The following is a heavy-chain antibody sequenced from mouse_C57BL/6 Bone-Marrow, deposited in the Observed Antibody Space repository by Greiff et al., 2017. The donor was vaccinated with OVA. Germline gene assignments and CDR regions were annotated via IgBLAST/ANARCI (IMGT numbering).Heavy chain of an antibody. D-gene: IGHD2-10*02. V-gene: IGHV1-82*01. CDR2: IYPGDGDT. J-gene: IGHJ3*01. Sequence: VQLQQSGPELVKPGASVKISCKASGYAFSSSWMNWVKQRPGTGLEWIGRIYPGDGDTNYNGKFKGKATLTADKSSSTAYMQLSSLTSEDSAVYFCAQYGSFAYWGQGTLVTVSA. CDR3: AQYGSFAY. CDR1: GYAFSSSW.